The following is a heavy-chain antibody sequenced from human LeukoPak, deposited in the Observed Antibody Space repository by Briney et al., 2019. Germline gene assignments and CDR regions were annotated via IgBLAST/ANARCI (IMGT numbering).Heavy chain of an antibody. CDR2: ISYDGSNK. J-gene: IGHJ3*02. CDR1: GFTFSSYA. V-gene: IGHV3-30*04. Sequence: GGSLRLSCAASGFTFSSYAMHWVRQAPGKGLEWVAVISYDGSNKYYADSVKGRFTISRDNSKNTLYLQMNSLRAEDTAVYYRARSHSSGEKAGAFDIWGQGTMVTVSS. D-gene: IGHD6-19*01. CDR3: ARSHSSGEKAGAFDI.